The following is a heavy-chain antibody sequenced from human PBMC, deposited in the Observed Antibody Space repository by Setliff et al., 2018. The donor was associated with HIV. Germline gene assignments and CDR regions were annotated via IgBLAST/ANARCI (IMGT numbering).Heavy chain of an antibody. D-gene: IGHD1-26*01. CDR3: ARVPPFSGSNFSWYFDL. CDR1: GGFISDHY. V-gene: IGHV4-59*11. Sequence: ETLSLTCTVFGGFISDHYWSWIRQPPGKGLEWLGSLYHTGSNNYNPSLKSRITVSVDRSKNQFSLKLTSVTAADTALYYCARVPPFSGSNFSWYFDLWGRGTLVTVSS. CDR2: LYHTGSN. J-gene: IGHJ2*01.